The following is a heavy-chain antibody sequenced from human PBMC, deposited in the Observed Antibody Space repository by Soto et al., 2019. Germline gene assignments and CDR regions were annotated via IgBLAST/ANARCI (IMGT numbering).Heavy chain of an antibody. V-gene: IGHV1-18*04. CDR3: ARSPYSYGISYYFDY. CDR2: ISAYTGST. Sequence: ASVKVSCKASGYTFANYGVGWVRQAPGQGLVWMAWISAYTGSTDYAQEFQGRVAVTTDTSTSTASMEVRSLRSDDTAVYYCARSPYSYGISYYFDYWGQGTLVTVSS. D-gene: IGHD5-18*01. CDR1: GYTFANYG. J-gene: IGHJ4*02.